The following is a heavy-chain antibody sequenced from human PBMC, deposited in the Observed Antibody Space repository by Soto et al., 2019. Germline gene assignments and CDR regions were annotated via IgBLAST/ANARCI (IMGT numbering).Heavy chain of an antibody. CDR2: INHSGST. D-gene: IGHD3-10*01. J-gene: IGHJ4*02. CDR3: ARGPRGYGTFLN. Sequence: SATLPLTCAVYGGSFSGYYWSWIRQPPGKGLEWIGEINHSGSTNYNPSLKSRVTISVDTSKNQFSLKLSSVTAADTAVYYCARGPRGYGTFLNWGQGTMVTVPS. CDR1: GGSFSGYY. V-gene: IGHV4-34*01.